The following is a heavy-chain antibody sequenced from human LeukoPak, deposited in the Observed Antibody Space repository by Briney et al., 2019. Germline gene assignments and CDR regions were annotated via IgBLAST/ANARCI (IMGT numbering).Heavy chain of an antibody. J-gene: IGHJ4*02. CDR2: FYYGKDP. D-gene: IGHD3-22*01. V-gene: IGHV4-39*07. CDR1: IDSITTSSYY. Sequence: SETLSPTCSVSIDSITTSSYYWSWLRQPPGKGLEWIASFYYGKDPYYNPSLKSQVTISVDTSKNQFSLELSSVTAADTAVYYCARFTYYYDSSGYYPPYFDYWGQGTLVTVSS. CDR3: ARFTYYYDSSGYYPPYFDY.